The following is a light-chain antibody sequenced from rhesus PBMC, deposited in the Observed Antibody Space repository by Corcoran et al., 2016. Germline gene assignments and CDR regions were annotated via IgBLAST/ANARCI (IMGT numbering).Light chain of an antibody. J-gene: IGKJ4*01. CDR3: QQRYSYPLT. CDR1: QGISDY. V-gene: IGKV1-36*02. Sequence: DIQMTQSPSSLSASVGDRVTITCRASQGISDYLNWYQQKPGKAPKRLIYAASSLESGVPSRLSGSGSVTDFTLTISSLQPEDCATYYCQQRYSYPLTFGGGTKVEIK. CDR2: AAS.